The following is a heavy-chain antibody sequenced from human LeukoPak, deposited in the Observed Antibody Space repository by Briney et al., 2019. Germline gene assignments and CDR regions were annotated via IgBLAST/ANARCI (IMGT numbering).Heavy chain of an antibody. Sequence: GGSLRLSCAASGFTFSSYAMHWVRQAPGKGLEWVAVISYDGSNNYYADSVKGRFTISRDNSKNTLYLQMNSLRAEDTAVYYCAREEGGYCSSTSCLLPGYWGQGTLVTVSS. CDR2: ISYDGSNN. CDR3: AREEGGYCSSTSCLLPGY. V-gene: IGHV3-30*04. J-gene: IGHJ4*02. CDR1: GFTFSSYA. D-gene: IGHD2-2*03.